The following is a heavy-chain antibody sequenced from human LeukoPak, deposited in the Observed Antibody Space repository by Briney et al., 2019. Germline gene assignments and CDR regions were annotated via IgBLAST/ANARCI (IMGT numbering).Heavy chain of an antibody. CDR2: MNPNSGNT. CDR3: ARETGYCSGGSCKKGFDY. J-gene: IGHJ4*02. D-gene: IGHD2-15*01. CDR1: GYTFTSYD. Sequence: ASVKVSCTASGYTFTSYDINWVRQATGQGLEWMGWMNPNSGNTGYAQKFQGRVTMTRNTSISTAYLELSSLRSEDTAVYYCARETGYCSGGSCKKGFDYWGQGTLVTVSS. V-gene: IGHV1-8*01.